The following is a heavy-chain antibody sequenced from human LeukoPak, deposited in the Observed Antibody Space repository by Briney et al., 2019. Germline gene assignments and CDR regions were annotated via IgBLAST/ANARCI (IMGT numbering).Heavy chain of an antibody. CDR2: ISYDGSNK. J-gene: IGHJ4*02. D-gene: IGHD2-15*01. V-gene: IGHV3-30*04. CDR3: ARDRVVAAFDY. CDR1: GFTFSSYA. Sequence: PGGSLRLSCAASGFTFSSYAMHWVRQAPGKGLEWVAAISYDGSNKYYADSVKGRFTISRDNSKNTLYPQMNSLRAEDTAVYYCARDRVVAAFDYWGQGTLVTVSS.